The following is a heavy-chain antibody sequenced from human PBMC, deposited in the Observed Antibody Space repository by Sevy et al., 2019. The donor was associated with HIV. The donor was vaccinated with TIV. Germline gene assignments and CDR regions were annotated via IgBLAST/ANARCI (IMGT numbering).Heavy chain of an antibody. Sequence: GGSLRLSCAASGFTFSSYWMSWLRQAPGKGLEWVAYIKQDGRERYYEDSVKGRFTISRDNTKNSLYLQMNSLRVEDTAVYYCARDSQNIVVVPAATINYYYTYYMDVWGKWTTVTVSS. CDR1: GFTFSSYW. CDR2: IKQDGRER. J-gene: IGHJ6*03. D-gene: IGHD2-2*01. V-gene: IGHV3-7*01. CDR3: ARDSQNIVVVPAATINYYYTYYMDV.